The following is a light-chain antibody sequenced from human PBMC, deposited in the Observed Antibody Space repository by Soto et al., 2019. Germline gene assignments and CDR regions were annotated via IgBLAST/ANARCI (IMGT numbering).Light chain of an antibody. J-gene: IGKJ4*01. CDR1: QSVKSN. CDR3: QQYNDWPLT. CDR2: GAS. V-gene: IGKV3-15*01. Sequence: EKVMTQSPAAVSVSPGERATLSCRASQSVKSNLAWYQQKPGQAPRLLLYGASTRATGIPARFSGSASGTEFTLTISSLQSEDSAVYYCQQYNDWPLTFGGGTKVEIK.